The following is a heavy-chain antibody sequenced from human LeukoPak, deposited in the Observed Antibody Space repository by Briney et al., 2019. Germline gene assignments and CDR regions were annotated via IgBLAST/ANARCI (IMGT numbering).Heavy chain of an antibody. CDR1: GGSISSYY. CDR3: ARASLTTVTPDDAFDI. CDR2: IYYSGST. J-gene: IGHJ3*02. D-gene: IGHD4-17*01. Sequence: KPSETLSLTCTVSGGSISSYYWSWIRQPPGKGLEWIGYIYYSGSTNYNPSLKSRVTISVDTSKNQFSLKLTPVTAADTAVYYCARASLTTVTPDDAFDIWGQGTMVTVSS. V-gene: IGHV4-59*12.